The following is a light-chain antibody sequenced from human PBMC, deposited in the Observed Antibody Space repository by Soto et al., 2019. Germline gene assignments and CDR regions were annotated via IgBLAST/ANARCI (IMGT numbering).Light chain of an antibody. CDR2: EVT. CDR3: SSYAGIDIWV. CDR1: SVDINY. V-gene: IGLV2-8*01. J-gene: IGLJ3*02. Sequence: QSALTQPPSASGSRGQSVTISCTGTSVDINYVSWFQQHPGKAPKLIICEVTKRPSGVPDRFSGSKSGNTASLTVSGLQDDDEADYYCSSYAGIDIWVFGGGTKLTVL.